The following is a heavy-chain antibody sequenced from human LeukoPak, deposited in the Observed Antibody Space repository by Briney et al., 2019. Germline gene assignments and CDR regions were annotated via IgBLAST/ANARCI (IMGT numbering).Heavy chain of an antibody. CDR1: GGSISSYY. J-gene: IGHJ4*02. Sequence: SETLSLTCTVSGGSISSYYWSWIRQPAGKGLEWIGRIYSSGSTNYNPSLKSRVTISVDTSKNQFSLKLGSVTAADTAVYYCVRSDDFWSGYYGYWGQGTLVTVSS. D-gene: IGHD3-3*01. CDR2: IYSSGST. V-gene: IGHV4-4*07. CDR3: VRSDDFWSGYYGY.